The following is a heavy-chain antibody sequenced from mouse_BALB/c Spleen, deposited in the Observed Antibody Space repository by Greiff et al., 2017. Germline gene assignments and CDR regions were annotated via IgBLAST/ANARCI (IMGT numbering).Heavy chain of an antibody. CDR2: ISDGGSYT. V-gene: IGHV5-4*02. CDR3: ARSYYGLTRGYFDY. J-gene: IGHJ2*01. CDR1: GFTFSDYY. Sequence: EVKLVESGGGLVKPGGSLKLSCAASGFTFSDYYMYWVRQTPEKRLEWVATISDGGSYTYYPDSVKGRFTISRDNAKNNLYLQMSSLKSEDTAMYYCARSYYGLTRGYFDYWGQGTTLTVSS. D-gene: IGHD2-1*01.